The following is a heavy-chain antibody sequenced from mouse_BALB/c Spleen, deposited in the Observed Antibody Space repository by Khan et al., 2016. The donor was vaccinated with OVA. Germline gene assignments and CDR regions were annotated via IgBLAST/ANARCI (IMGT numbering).Heavy chain of an antibody. V-gene: IGHV3-2*02. CDR2: ISYSGST. Sequence: VQLQQPGPGLVKPSQSLSLTCTVTGYSITSGYGWNWIRQFPGIKLEWMGYISYSGSTNYNPSLKSRISITRDTSKNQFFLQLNSVTTEDTATYYCARTARIKYWGQGTTLTVSS. J-gene: IGHJ2*01. CDR3: ARTARIKY. D-gene: IGHD1-2*01. CDR1: GYSITSGYG.